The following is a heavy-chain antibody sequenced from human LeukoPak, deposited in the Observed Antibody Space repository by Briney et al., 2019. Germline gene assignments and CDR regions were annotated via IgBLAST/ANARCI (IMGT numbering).Heavy chain of an antibody. Sequence: GASVKVSCKASGYTFTSYGISWVRQAPGQGLEWMGWINPNSGGTNYAQKFQGRVTMTRDTSISTAYMELSRLRSDDTAVYYCARGITIFGVVMAFDIWGQGTMVTVSS. V-gene: IGHV1-2*02. CDR3: ARGITIFGVVMAFDI. D-gene: IGHD3-3*01. J-gene: IGHJ3*02. CDR2: INPNSGGT. CDR1: GYTFTSYG.